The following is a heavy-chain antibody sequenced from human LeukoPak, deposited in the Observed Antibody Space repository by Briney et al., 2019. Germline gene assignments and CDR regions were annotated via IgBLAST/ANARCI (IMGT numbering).Heavy chain of an antibody. V-gene: IGHV4-39*01. Sequence: SETLSLTCAVSGGSIGSSSYYWGWIRQPPGKGLEWIGSIYYSGSTYYSPSLKSRVTMSVDTSKNQFSLNLSSVTAADTALYYCARHVWASPADYWGQGTLVTVSS. CDR2: IYYSGST. D-gene: IGHD1-26*01. J-gene: IGHJ4*02. CDR1: GGSIGSSSYY. CDR3: ARHVWASPADY.